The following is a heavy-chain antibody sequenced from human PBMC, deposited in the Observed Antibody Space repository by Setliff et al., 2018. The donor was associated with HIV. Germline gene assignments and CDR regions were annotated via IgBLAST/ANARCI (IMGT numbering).Heavy chain of an antibody. CDR1: GYTFTSYY. D-gene: IGHD1-26*01. CDR2: INPSSGST. V-gene: IGHV1-46*01. J-gene: IGHJ4*02. Sequence: ASVKVSCKASGYTFTSYYMHWVRQAPGQGLEWMGIINPSSGSTTYAQKFQGRVTMTSDTSTSTVYMDLRSLRSEDSAVYYCAKEMPGGHWDDFWGQGTLVTVSS. CDR3: AKEMPGGHWDDF.